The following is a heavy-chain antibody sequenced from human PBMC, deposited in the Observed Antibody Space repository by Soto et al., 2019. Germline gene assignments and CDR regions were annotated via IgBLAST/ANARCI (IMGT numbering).Heavy chain of an antibody. CDR1: GGSISSGDYY. CDR3: ARVRHINAFDI. D-gene: IGHD1-20*01. V-gene: IGHV4-30-4*01. J-gene: IGHJ3*02. Sequence: PSETLSLTCTVSGGSISSGDYYWSWIRQPPGKGLEWIGYIYYSGSTYYNPSLKSRVTISVDTSKNQFSLKLSSVTAADTAVYYCARVRHINAFDICGQGTMVTVSS. CDR2: IYYSGST.